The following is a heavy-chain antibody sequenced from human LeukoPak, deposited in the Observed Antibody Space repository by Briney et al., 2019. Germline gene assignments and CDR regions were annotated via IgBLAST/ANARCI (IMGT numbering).Heavy chain of an antibody. CDR1: GVSIRNYY. D-gene: IGHD6-6*01. Sequence: SETLSLTCTVSGVSIRNYYWSCIRQPPGKGLEWMARISTSGSTNYNPPLKSRVTMSVDTSKSQFSLRLSSVTAADTAVYYCARVSSAARPPFTFYYMDVWGKGTPVTVSS. CDR2: ISTSGST. CDR3: ARVSSAARPPFTFYYMDV. V-gene: IGHV4-4*07. J-gene: IGHJ6*03.